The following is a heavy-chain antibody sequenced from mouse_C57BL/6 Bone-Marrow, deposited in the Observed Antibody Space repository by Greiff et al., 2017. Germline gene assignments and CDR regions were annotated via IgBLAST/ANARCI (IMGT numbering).Heavy chain of an antibody. CDR1: GFNIKDDY. CDR2: IDPENGET. Sequence: VQLQQSGAELVRPGASVKLSCTASGFNIKDDYMHWVKQRPEQGLEWIGWIDPENGETEYASKFQGKATITADTYSNTAYLQLSSLTSEDTAVYYCTTTTTVVATEGFAYWGQGTLVTVSA. CDR3: TTTTTVVATEGFAY. J-gene: IGHJ3*01. V-gene: IGHV14-4*01. D-gene: IGHD1-1*01.